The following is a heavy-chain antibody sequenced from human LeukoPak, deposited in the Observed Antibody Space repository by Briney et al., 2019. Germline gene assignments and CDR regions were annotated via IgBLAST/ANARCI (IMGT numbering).Heavy chain of an antibody. D-gene: IGHD6-13*01. CDR2: ISSSSSTI. CDR1: GFTFSSYA. Sequence: GGSLRLSCAASGFTFSSYAMSWVRQAPGKGLEWVSYISSSSSTIYYADSVKGRFTISRDNAKNSLYLQMNSLRAEDTAVYYCARAYSSSWYGDYYYGMDVWGQGTTVTVSS. J-gene: IGHJ6*02. CDR3: ARAYSSSWYGDYYYGMDV. V-gene: IGHV3-48*01.